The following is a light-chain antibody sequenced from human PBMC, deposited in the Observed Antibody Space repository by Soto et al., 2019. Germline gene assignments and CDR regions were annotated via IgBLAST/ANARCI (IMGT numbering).Light chain of an antibody. Sequence: IWMTKSPSLLSAPTADRVXIRCRMSQGISNYLAWFQQKPGKAPKSLIYATSSLQSGVPSRFSGSGSGTEFTLTISSLQPDDFATYYCQHYNSYSEAFGQGTKVDTK. J-gene: IGKJ1*01. V-gene: IGKV1-16*01. CDR2: ATS. CDR1: QGISNY. CDR3: QHYNSYSEA.